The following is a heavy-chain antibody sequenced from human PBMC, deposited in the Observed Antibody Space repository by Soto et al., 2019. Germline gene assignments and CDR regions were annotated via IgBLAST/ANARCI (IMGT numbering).Heavy chain of an antibody. Sequence: GGSLRLSCAASGFTFSSYSMNWVRQAPGKGLEWVSSISSSSSYIYYADSVKGRFTISRDNAKNSLYLQMNSLRAEDTAWYYCARGDDDFRLHLGELSLDHWFDPWGQGTLVTVSS. CDR1: GFTFSSYS. CDR2: ISSSSSYI. J-gene: IGHJ5*02. V-gene: IGHV3-21*01. CDR3: ARGDDDFRLHLGELSLDHWFDP. D-gene: IGHD3-16*02.